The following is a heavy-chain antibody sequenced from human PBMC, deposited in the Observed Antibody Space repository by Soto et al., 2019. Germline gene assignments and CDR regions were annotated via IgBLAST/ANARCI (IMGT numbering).Heavy chain of an antibody. CDR3: ATLNWFDP. V-gene: IGHV4-39*01. Sequence: QLQLQESGPGLVKPSETLSLTCTVSGGSISSRDYYWGWIRQPPGKGLEWIGTIYYSGSTYYNPSLKSRVTISVYTSKNPFSLQLSSVTAADTAVYYCATLNWFDPWGQGTLVTVS. CDR1: GGSISSRDYY. J-gene: IGHJ5*02. CDR2: IYYSGST.